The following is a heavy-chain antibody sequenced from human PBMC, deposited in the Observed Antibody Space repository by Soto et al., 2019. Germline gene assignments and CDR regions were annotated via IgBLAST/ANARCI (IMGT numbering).Heavy chain of an antibody. D-gene: IGHD3-3*01. J-gene: IGHJ4*02. V-gene: IGHV3-30-3*01. CDR2: ISYDGSNK. CDR1: GFTFSSYA. Sequence: PGGSLRLSCAASGFTFSSYAMHWVRQAPGKGLEWVAVISYDGSNKYYADSVKGRFTISRDNSKNTLYLQMNSLRAEDTAVYYRARDHAIFGVVTPDYWGQGTLVTVSS. CDR3: ARDHAIFGVVTPDY.